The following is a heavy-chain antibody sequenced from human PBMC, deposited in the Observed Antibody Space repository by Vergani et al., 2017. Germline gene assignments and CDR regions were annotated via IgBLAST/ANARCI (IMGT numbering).Heavy chain of an antibody. CDR1: GFTFSNFG. CDR2: IGKDGINT. CDR3: AKYLRDASDGLPDS. J-gene: IGHJ4*02. Sequence: QVQLVESAGGVVQPGGSLRLSCAASGFTFSNFGMHWIRQAPGKGLEWLAYIGKDGINTRYRDAVKGRFTVSGDNAKDILYQEMDSLRSEDTALYYCAKYLRDASDGLPDSWGPGTLVIVSS. V-gene: IGHV3-30*02. D-gene: IGHD2-21*02.